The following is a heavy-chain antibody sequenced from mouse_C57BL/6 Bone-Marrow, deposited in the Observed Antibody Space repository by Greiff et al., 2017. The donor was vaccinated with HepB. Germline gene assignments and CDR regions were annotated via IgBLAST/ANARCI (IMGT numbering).Heavy chain of an antibody. CDR3: AKTVDYYAMDY. Sequence: VQLQQSGPGLVQPSQSLSITCTVSGFSLTSYGVNWVRQSPGKGLEWLGVIWSGGSTDYNAAIMSRLSITKDNSKIQVFFKMNSLQADDNAIYYCAKTVDYYAMDYWGQGTSVTVSS. V-gene: IGHV2-5*01. CDR1: GFSLTSYG. J-gene: IGHJ4*01. D-gene: IGHD1-3*01. CDR2: IWSGGST.